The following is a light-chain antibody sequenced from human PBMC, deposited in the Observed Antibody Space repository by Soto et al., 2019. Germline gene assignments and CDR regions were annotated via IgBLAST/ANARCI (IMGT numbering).Light chain of an antibody. V-gene: IGKV3D-20*02. CDR2: GAS. J-gene: IGKJ4*01. CDR3: QQRANWPLT. Sequence: IVLTQSPGTLSLSPGERATLSCRASQSVNSNYLAWYQQKAGQAPRLLIYGASSRASGIPDRFSGGGSGTDFSLTISRLEPEDVAVYYCQQRANWPLTFGGGTKVEIK. CDR1: QSVNSNY.